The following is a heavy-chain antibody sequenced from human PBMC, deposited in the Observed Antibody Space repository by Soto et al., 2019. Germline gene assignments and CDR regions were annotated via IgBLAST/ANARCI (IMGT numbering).Heavy chain of an antibody. CDR1: GATFSSYA. CDR2: IVPTVDTS. J-gene: IGHJ4*02. D-gene: IGHD5-12*01. CDR3: VRVVAIPGYPDN. V-gene: IGHV1-69*14. Sequence: QVQLVQSGAEVRQPASSVKVSCKTSGATFSSYAITWVRQAPGQGLEWMGGIVPTVDTSTYAQEFQGRVTITADKFTNTVYMELSSLRSDDTAVYYCVRVVAIPGYPDNWGQGTLVTVSS.